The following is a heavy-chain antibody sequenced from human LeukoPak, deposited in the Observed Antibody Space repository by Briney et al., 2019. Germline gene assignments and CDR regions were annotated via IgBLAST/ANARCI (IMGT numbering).Heavy chain of an antibody. Sequence: SETLSLTRTVSGGSISSGSYYWSWIRQPAGKGLEWIGRIYTSGSTNYNPSLKSRVTISVDTSKNQFSLKLSSVTAADTAVYYCARERDSSSWYDYWGQGTLVTVSS. CDR1: GGSISSGSYY. CDR2: IYTSGST. J-gene: IGHJ4*02. D-gene: IGHD6-13*01. V-gene: IGHV4-61*02. CDR3: ARERDSSSWYDY.